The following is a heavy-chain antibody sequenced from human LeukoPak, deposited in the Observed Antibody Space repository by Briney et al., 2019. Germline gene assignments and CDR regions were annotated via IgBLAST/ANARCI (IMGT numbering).Heavy chain of an antibody. D-gene: IGHD2-15*01. J-gene: IGHJ4*02. Sequence: ASVKVSCKASGGPFSSHTITWVRQAPGQGLEWMGGIIPLFGTPNYAQTFQGRVTITADESTSTAYLEVSSLRSEDTAMYYCARALVIGWELPYFDSWGQGTLVTVSS. CDR1: GGPFSSHT. CDR3: ARALVIGWELPYFDS. V-gene: IGHV1-69*13. CDR2: IIPLFGTP.